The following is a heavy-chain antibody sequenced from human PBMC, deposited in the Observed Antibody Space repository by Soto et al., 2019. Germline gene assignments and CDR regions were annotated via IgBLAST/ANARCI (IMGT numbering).Heavy chain of an antibody. CDR2: ITPVFGRTA. CDR3: ARVRSKTTTLYYFAY. Sequence: QLQLVQSGAEVKNPGSTVRVSCKASGGTFSSYAISWVRQAPGEGLEWMGAITPVFGRTANYAQRFQGRVTITADDSTSTAYMELSSLRSEDTAVYYCARVRSKTTTLYYFAYWGQGTPVTVSS. D-gene: IGHD4-4*01. V-gene: IGHV1-69*01. J-gene: IGHJ4*02. CDR1: GGTFSSYA.